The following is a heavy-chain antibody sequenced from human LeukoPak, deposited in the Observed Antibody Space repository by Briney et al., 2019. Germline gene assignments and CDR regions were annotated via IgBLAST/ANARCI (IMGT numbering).Heavy chain of an antibody. CDR2: IYSGGST. Sequence: GGSLRLSCAASGFTVSSNYMSWVRQAPGKGLEWVSVIYSGGSTYYADSVKGRSTISRHNSKNTLYPQMNSLRAEDTAVYYCARNSGSYQAHYWGQGTLVTVSS. V-gene: IGHV3-53*04. CDR3: ARNSGSYQAHY. CDR1: GFTVSSNY. J-gene: IGHJ4*02. D-gene: IGHD1-26*01.